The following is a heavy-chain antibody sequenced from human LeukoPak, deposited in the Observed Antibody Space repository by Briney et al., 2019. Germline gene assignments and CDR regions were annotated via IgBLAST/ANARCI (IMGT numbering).Heavy chain of an antibody. Sequence: ASVKVSCKGSGYTFTSYGISGVRQAPGQGLEWMGWISAYNGNTNYAQKLRGRVTMTTDPSTSRAYMELRTLRSDHTAVCYCARESGAAGSIDYWGQGTLVTVSS. J-gene: IGHJ4*02. V-gene: IGHV1-18*04. CDR2: ISAYNGNT. CDR3: ARESGAAGSIDY. D-gene: IGHD6-13*01. CDR1: GYTFTSYG.